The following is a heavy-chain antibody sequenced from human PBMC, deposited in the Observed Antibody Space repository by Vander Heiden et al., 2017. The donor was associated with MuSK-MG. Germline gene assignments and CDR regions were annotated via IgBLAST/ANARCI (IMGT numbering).Heavy chain of an antibody. Sequence: QVQLLESAGGGVHPGRSLRLASAASRFTLGSKAMHWVRQAAGKGLEWVAVISYEGSNKDYADSVKGRFTISRDNSKNTLYLQMNSLRAEDTAVYYWARSRHQQLVRNFDYWGQGTLVTVSS. CDR2: ISYEGSNK. CDR3: ARSRHQQLVRNFDY. CDR1: RFTLGSKA. D-gene: IGHD6-13*01. J-gene: IGHJ4*02. V-gene: IGHV3-30*04.